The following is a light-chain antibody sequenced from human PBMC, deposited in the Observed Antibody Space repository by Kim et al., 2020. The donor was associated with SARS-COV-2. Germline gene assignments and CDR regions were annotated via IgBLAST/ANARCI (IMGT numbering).Light chain of an antibody. Sequence: QLVLTQSPSASASLGASVKLTCTLSSGHSNFAIAWHQQQPKKGPRYLMKLNSDGSHSKGDGIPDRFSGSSSGAERYLTISSLQSEDEADYYCQTWGSGIEVVFGGGTKLTVL. J-gene: IGLJ2*01. V-gene: IGLV4-69*01. CDR2: LNSDGSH. CDR1: SGHSNFA. CDR3: QTWGSGIEVV.